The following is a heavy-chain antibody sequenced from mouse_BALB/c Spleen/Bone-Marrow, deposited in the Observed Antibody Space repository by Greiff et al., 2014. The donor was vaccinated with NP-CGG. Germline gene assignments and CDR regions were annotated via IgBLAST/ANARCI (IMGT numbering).Heavy chain of an antibody. Sequence: QVQLQQPGAELVKPGASVKLSCKASGYTFTSYWMHWVKQRPGQGLEWIGEINPSNGRTNYNEKFKSKATLTVDKSPSTAYMQLSSLTSEDSAVYYCARWAVRRPGYFDVWGAGTTVTVSS. J-gene: IGHJ1*01. D-gene: IGHD2-14*01. V-gene: IGHV1S81*02. CDR3: ARWAVRRPGYFDV. CDR2: INPSNGRT. CDR1: GYTFTSYW.